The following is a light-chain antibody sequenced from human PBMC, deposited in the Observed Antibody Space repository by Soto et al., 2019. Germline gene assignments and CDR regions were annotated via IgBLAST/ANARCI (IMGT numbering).Light chain of an antibody. CDR1: HSVSSN. Sequence: EIVMTQSPAALSVSPGERATLSCRASHSVSSNLAWYQQKPGQAPRLLMYGASTRASGIPARFSGSGSGTEFTLTISSLQSADFAIYYCQQYNNWPRTCGQGTKVEIK. V-gene: IGKV3-15*01. CDR3: QQYNNWPRT. CDR2: GAS. J-gene: IGKJ1*01.